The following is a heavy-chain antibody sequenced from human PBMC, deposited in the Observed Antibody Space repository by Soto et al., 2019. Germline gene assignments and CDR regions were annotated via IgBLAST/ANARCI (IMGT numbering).Heavy chain of an antibody. D-gene: IGHD4-4*01. CDR2: INPSGGST. CDR3: ARYDYNGYYFDY. J-gene: IGHJ4*02. CDR1: GYTFSNYY. V-gene: IGHV1-46*01. Sequence: QVQLVQSGAEVKKPGASVRVSCKASGYTFSNYYMHWVRQAPGQGHEWMGIINPSGGSTTYAQKFQGRVTMTRDTSTSTVYMEPSSLRSEDTAVYYCARYDYNGYYFDYWGQGTLVTVSS.